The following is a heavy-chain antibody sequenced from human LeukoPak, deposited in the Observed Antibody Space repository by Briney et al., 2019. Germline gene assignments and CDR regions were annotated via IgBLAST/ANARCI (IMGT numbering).Heavy chain of an antibody. Sequence: GRSLRLSCAASGFTFDVYAMHWVRQAPGEGLEWVAGISWNSGSIGYTVSVEGRFTLSRDNAENSLYLQVNRLRAQDTALYYCEKAPEHSSSSGVDYWGQGTLVTVSS. D-gene: IGHD6-6*01. CDR2: ISWNSGSI. J-gene: IGHJ4*02. V-gene: IGHV3-9*01. CDR3: EKAPEHSSSSGVDY. CDR1: GFTFDVYA.